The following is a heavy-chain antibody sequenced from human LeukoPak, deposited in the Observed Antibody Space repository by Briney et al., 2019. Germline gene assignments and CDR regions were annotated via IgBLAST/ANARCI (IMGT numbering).Heavy chain of an antibody. J-gene: IGHJ3*02. Sequence: GGSLRLSCAASGFTFSSYSMNWVRQAPGKGLEWVSSISSSSSYIYYADSVKGRFTISRDNAKNSLYLQMNSLRAEDTAVDYCARDRGRPAANDAFDIWGQGTMVTVSS. CDR1: GFTFSSYS. CDR3: ARDRGRPAANDAFDI. V-gene: IGHV3-21*01. CDR2: ISSSSSYI. D-gene: IGHD2-2*01.